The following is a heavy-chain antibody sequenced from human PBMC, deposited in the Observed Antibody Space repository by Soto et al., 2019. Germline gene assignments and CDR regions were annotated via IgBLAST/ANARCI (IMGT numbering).Heavy chain of an antibody. CDR3: ARMQQLVRMNYFDS. CDR2: INHKRIT. D-gene: IGHD6-13*01. J-gene: IGHJ4*02. CDR1: GGSFSGYY. V-gene: IGHV4-34*01. Sequence: QVQLQQWGAGLLKPSETLSLTCAVYGGSFSGYYWTWVRQPPGKGLEWIGEINHKRITNYNPSLKSRVTISEDTSKNQFSLRLSSVTAADTAVYYCARMQQLVRMNYFDSWGQGALVTVSS.